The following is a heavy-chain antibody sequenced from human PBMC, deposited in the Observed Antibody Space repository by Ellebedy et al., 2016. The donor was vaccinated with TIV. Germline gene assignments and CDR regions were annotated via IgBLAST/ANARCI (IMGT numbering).Heavy chain of an antibody. CDR1: GYTFTGNY. D-gene: IGHD6-13*01. V-gene: IGHV1-2*07. J-gene: IGHJ6*02. CDR2: VNPDSGST. Sequence: ASVKVSCKASGYTFTGNYIHWVRQAPGQGLEWMGWVNPDSGSTNLAHEFQGRVTLTRDTSINTAYMELRRLESDDTAVYFCARVRRGSSGMDVWGQGTTVTVSS. CDR3: ARVRRGSSGMDV.